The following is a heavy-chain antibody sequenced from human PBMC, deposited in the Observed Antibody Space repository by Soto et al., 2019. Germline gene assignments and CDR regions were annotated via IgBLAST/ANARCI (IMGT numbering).Heavy chain of an antibody. CDR2: ISYDGSNK. D-gene: IGHD3-3*01. J-gene: IGHJ6*03. Sequence: GGSLRLSCAAAGFTFSSYGRHWVRQAPGKGLEWVAVISYDGSNKYYADSVKGRFTISRDNSKNTLYLQMNSLRAEDTAVYYWGKLFIPLFGGSTRDYWAGWAVRANGTTVTVSS. CDR1: GFTFSSYG. CDR3: GKLFIPLFGGSTRDYWAGWAV. V-gene: IGHV3-30*18.